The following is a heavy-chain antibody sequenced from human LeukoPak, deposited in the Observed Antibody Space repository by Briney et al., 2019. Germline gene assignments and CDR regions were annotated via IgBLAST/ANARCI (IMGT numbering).Heavy chain of an antibody. D-gene: IGHD6-19*01. J-gene: IGHJ4*02. Sequence: PSETLSLTCTVSGGSIRSYYWSWIRQPPGKGLEWIGYIYYSGSTNYNPSLKSRVTISVDTSKNQFSLKLSSVTAADTAVYYCARGGRAVAGIGYWGQGTLVTVSS. V-gene: IGHV4-59*01. CDR2: IYYSGST. CDR3: ARGGRAVAGIGY. CDR1: GGSIRSYY.